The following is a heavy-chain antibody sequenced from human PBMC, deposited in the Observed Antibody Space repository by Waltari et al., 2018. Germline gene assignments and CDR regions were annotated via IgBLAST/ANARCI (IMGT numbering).Heavy chain of an antibody. CDR3: ATTRGTYCSGDCYSAFDF. V-gene: IGHV1-69*10. Sequence: QVQLVQSGAEVKKPGSSVKVSCKASGGTFNSYSIGWVRQAPGKGLEWVGGIISTSGRTQSTQTSPGRGTLTADKPTSTAYMELSSRRSEDTAVYYCATTRGTYCSGDCYSAFDFWGQGTLVTVSS. J-gene: IGHJ4*02. CDR2: IISTSGRT. D-gene: IGHD2-21*01. CDR1: GGTFNSYS.